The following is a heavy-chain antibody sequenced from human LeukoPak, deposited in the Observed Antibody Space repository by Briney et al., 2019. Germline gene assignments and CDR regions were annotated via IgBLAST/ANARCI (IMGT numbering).Heavy chain of an antibody. Sequence: GGSLRLSCAASGFTFSSYWMSWVRQAPGKGLEWGANIKQDGSEKYYVDSVKGRFTISRDNAKNSLYLQMNSLRAEDTAVYYCARASGYSYGSDAFDIWGQGTMVTVSS. D-gene: IGHD5-18*01. CDR3: ARASGYSYGSDAFDI. J-gene: IGHJ3*02. CDR1: GFTFSSYW. CDR2: IKQDGSEK. V-gene: IGHV3-7*01.